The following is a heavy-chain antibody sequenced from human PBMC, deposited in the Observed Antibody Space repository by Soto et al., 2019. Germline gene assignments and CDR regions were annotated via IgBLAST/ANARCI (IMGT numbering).Heavy chain of an antibody. Sequence: SETLSLTCTVSGGSISSYYWSWIRQPPGKGLEWIGEINYSGSNNYNPSLKSRVSFSVDKPNNQFSLKLSSVTAADTAVYYCARVIAAAIDYWGQGVLVTVSS. CDR3: ARVIAAAIDY. V-gene: IGHV4-59*12. J-gene: IGHJ4*02. CDR2: INYSGSN. CDR1: GGSISSYY. D-gene: IGHD6-13*01.